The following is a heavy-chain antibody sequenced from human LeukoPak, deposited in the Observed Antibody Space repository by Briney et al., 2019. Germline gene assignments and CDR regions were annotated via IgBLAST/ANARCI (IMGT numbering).Heavy chain of an antibody. D-gene: IGHD5-12*01. CDR1: GGTFSSYT. CDR3: ARDQYSGYDSPFDY. V-gene: IGHV1-69*04. CDR2: IIPILGIA. Sequence: SVKVSCKASGGTFSSYTISWVRQAPGQGLEWMGRIIPILGIANYAQKFQGRVTITADTSTSTAYMELRSLRSDDTAVYYCARDQYSGYDSPFDYWGQGTLVTVSS. J-gene: IGHJ4*02.